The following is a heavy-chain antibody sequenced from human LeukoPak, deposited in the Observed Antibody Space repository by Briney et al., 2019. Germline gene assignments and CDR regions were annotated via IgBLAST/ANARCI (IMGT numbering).Heavy chain of an antibody. CDR2: ITWNRDNI. D-gene: IGHD3-22*01. CDR1: GFTFDDYA. V-gene: IGHV3-9*01. CDR3: AKDLSSAITSALVLDV. Sequence: PGGSLRFSCAASGFTFDDYAMHWVRQAPGKGLEWVSGITWNRDNIGYGDSVKGRFTISRDNVKNVLYLQMTSLRPEDTALYYCAKDLSSAITSALVLDVWGQGTTVIVSS. J-gene: IGHJ6*02.